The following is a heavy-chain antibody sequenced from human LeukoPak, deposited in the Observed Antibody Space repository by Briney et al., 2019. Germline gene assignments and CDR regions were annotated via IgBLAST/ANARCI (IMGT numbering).Heavy chain of an antibody. CDR1: GGSFSGYY. J-gene: IGHJ4*02. CDR3: AREVRRFLEWLPDY. D-gene: IGHD3-3*01. CDR2: INHSGST. Sequence: KPSETLSLTCAVYGGSFSGYYWSWIRQPPGKGLEWIGEINHSGSTNYNPSLKSRVTISVDTSKNQFSLKLSSVTAADTAVYYCAREVRRFLEWLPDYWGQGTLVTVSS. V-gene: IGHV4-34*01.